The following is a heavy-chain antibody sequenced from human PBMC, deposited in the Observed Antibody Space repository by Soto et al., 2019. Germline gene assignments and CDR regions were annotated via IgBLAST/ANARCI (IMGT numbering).Heavy chain of an antibody. V-gene: IGHV3-23*01. Sequence: EVQLLESGGGLVQPGGSLRLSFAASGFTFSNYAGTWVRQAPGKGLEWVSTISGSGGSTYYADSVKGRFTISRDNSKNTLYLQMNSLRAEDTAVYYCAKDQGSSWYEIDYWGQGTLVTVSS. J-gene: IGHJ4*02. D-gene: IGHD6-13*01. CDR2: ISGSGGST. CDR3: AKDQGSSWYEIDY. CDR1: GFTFSNYA.